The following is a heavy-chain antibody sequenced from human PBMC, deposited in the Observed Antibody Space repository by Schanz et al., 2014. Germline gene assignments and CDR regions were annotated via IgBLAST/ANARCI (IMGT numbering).Heavy chain of an antibody. CDR1: GFTFNSYA. V-gene: IGHV3-33*08. Sequence: VQLLDSGGGLVQPGGSLRLSCAASGFTFNSYAMTWVRQAPGKGLEWVAVIWSDGSGKYYADSVKGRFTISRDSPKNTLYLQMNSLRAEDTALYYCAKQIHYDILTVTRNWGQGTLVTVSS. CDR3: AKQIHYDILTVTRN. J-gene: IGHJ4*02. D-gene: IGHD3-9*01. CDR2: IWSDGSGK.